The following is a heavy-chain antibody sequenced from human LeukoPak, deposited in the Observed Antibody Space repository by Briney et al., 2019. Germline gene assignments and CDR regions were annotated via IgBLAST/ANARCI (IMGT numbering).Heavy chain of an antibody. D-gene: IGHD1-26*01. J-gene: IGHJ6*02. Sequence: GASLRLSCAASGFTSSSYAMSWVRQAPGKGLEWVSAISGSGGSTYYADSVKGRFTISRDNSKNTLYLQMNSLRAEDTAVYYCAKGEATEIYYYYYGMDVWGQGTTVTVSS. CDR3: AKGEATEIYYYYYGMDV. CDR1: GFTSSSYA. V-gene: IGHV3-23*01. CDR2: ISGSGGST.